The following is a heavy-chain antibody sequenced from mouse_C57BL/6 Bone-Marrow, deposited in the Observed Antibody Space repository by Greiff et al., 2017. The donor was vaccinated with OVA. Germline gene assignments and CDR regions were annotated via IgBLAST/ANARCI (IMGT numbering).Heavy chain of an antibody. CDR2: ISDGGSYT. CDR1: GFTFSSYA. CDR3: ARIYYYD. Sequence: EVQGVESGGGLVKPGGSLKLSCAASGFTFSSYAMSWVRQTPEKRLEWVATISDGGSYTYYPDNVKGRFTISRDNAKNNLYLQMSHLKSEDTAMYYCARIYYYDWGQGTLVTVSA. D-gene: IGHD1-1*01. J-gene: IGHJ3*01. V-gene: IGHV5-4*01.